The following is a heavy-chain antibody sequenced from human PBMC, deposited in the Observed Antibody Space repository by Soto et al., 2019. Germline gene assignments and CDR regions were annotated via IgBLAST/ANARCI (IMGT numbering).Heavy chain of an antibody. J-gene: IGHJ4*02. Sequence: SETLSLTCTVSGGSISSYYWSWIRQPPGKGLEWIGYIHYSGTTNYNPSLKSRVTISVDTSKNQFSLKLSSVTAADTAVYYCARDGGSVGAHFDYWGQGAPVTVSS. V-gene: IGHV4-59*01. D-gene: IGHD1-26*01. CDR2: IHYSGTT. CDR3: ARDGGSVGAHFDY. CDR1: GGSISSYY.